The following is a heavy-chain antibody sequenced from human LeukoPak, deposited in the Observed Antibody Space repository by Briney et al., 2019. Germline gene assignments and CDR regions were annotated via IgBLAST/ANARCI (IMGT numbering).Heavy chain of an antibody. Sequence: SETLSLTCAVYGGSFSGYYWSWIRQPPGKGLEWIGEINHSGSTNFNPSLKSRVTISVDTSKNQFSLKLRSVTAADTAVYYCARLTRSSSFFDPWGQGTLVTVSS. V-gene: IGHV4-34*01. J-gene: IGHJ5*02. D-gene: IGHD6-6*01. CDR1: GGSFSGYY. CDR3: ARLTRSSSFFDP. CDR2: INHSGST.